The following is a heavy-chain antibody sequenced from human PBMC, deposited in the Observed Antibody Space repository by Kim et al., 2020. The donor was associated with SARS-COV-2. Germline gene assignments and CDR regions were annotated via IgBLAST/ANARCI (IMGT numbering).Heavy chain of an antibody. CDR1: GYSFSSHW. V-gene: IGHV5-51*01. CDR3: ARHKDTSSSSAFDI. J-gene: IGHJ3*02. D-gene: IGHD6-6*01. CDR2: IYPGDSDT. Sequence: GESLKISCKGSGYSFSSHWIGWVRQMPGKGLEWMGIIYPGDSDTRYTPSFQRQVTISADNSISTASLQWNRLKSSDTAMYYCARHKDTSSSSAFDIWGQGTMVTVSS.